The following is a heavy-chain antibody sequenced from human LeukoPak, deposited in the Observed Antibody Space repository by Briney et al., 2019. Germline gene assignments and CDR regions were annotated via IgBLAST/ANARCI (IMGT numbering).Heavy chain of an antibody. V-gene: IGHV3-73*01. Sequence: GGSLKLSCAASGFTFSCSAMHWVRQASGKGLEWVGRIRSKANSYATAYAASVKGRFTISRDDSKNTAYLQMNSLKTEDTAVYYCTRLDAAGTGYWGQGTLVTVSS. D-gene: IGHD6-13*01. CDR3: TRLDAAGTGY. J-gene: IGHJ4*02. CDR1: GFTFSCSA. CDR2: IRSKANSYAT.